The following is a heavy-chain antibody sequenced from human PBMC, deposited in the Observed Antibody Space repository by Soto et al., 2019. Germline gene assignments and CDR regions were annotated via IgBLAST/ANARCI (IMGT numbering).Heavy chain of an antibody. J-gene: IGHJ5*02. D-gene: IGHD2-2*01. V-gene: IGHV4-30-2*01. CDR2: IYHSGGT. Sequence: QLQLQESGSGLVKPSQTLSLTCAVSGGSISSGGYSWSWIRQPPGMGLEWIGYIYHSGGTYYNPSLKSRVTITVDTSKNQFSLKLSSVTAADTAVYYCARGGIVVVPEGNWFDPWGQGTLVTVSS. CDR3: ARGGIVVVPEGNWFDP. CDR1: GGSISSGGYS.